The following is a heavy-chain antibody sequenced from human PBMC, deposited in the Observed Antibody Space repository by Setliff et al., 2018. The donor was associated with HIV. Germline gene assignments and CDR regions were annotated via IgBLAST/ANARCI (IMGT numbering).Heavy chain of an antibody. CDR3: ARDLQPILRYSDWLPMGV. Sequence: GASVKVSCKASGYTFTDYYIHWVRQAPGQGLEWMGWINPNSGGTNYAQKFQGRVTVTRDTSISTAYMELSRLKSDDTAVYYCARDLQPILRYSDWLPMGVWGRGTAVTVSS. D-gene: IGHD3-9*01. CDR2: INPNSGGT. CDR1: GYTFTDYY. V-gene: IGHV1-2*02. J-gene: IGHJ6*03.